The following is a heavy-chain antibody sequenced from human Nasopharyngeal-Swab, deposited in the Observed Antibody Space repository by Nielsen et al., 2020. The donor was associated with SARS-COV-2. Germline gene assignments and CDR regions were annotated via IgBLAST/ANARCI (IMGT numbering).Heavy chain of an antibody. CDR2: VHYDRST. J-gene: IGHJ6*02. CDR1: GGSISSSTNYC. V-gene: IGHV4-39*01. CDR3: ASPIILDCYNYFGLDA. D-gene: IGHD2-21*01. Sequence: SETLSLTCAVSGGSISSSTNYCWVWIRQPPGKGVEWIGTVHYDRSTYYSPSLKSRITTSVDTSKNQFSLRLSSVTAADTAIYYRASPIILDCYNYFGLDAWGQGTAVSVSS.